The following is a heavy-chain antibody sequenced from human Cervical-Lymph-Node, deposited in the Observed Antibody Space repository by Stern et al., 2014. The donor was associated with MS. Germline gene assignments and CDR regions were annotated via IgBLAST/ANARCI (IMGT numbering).Heavy chain of an antibody. CDR1: GGTFSSYT. V-gene: IGHV1-69*01. CDR3: AREFNYDSSGYYFYY. Sequence: VQLVQSGAEVKKPGSSVKVSCKASGGTFSSYTISWVRQAPGQGLERMGGIIPLFGTANYAQKFLGRVTITADESTSTAYMELSSLRSEDTAVYYCAREFNYDSSGYYFYYWGRGTLVTVSS. CDR2: IIPLFGTA. D-gene: IGHD3-22*01. J-gene: IGHJ4*02.